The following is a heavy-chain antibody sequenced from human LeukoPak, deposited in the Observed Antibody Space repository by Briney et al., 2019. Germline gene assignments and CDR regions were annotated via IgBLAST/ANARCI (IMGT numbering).Heavy chain of an antibody. J-gene: IGHJ4*02. D-gene: IGHD2-2*01. CDR3: AKDRERYCSSTSCYFDY. CDR2: IKQDGSEK. V-gene: IGHV3-7*01. CDR1: GFTFSSYW. Sequence: PGGSLRLSCAASGFTFSSYWMSWVRQAPGKGLEWVANIKQDGSEKYYVDSVKGRFTISRDNAKNSLYLQMNSLRAEDTAVYYCAKDRERYCSSTSCYFDYWGQGTLVTVSS.